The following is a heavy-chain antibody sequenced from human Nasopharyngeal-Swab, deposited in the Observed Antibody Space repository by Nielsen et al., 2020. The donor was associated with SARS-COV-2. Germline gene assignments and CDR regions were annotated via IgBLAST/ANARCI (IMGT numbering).Heavy chain of an antibody. Sequence: GGSLRLSCAASGFTFSSYAMTWVRQAPGKGLEWASSISVNGASTYYAGSVKGRFTISRDNSRNTLYLQLNSLRAEDTAIYYCAKRVAGKYYYMDVWGKGTTVTVSS. J-gene: IGHJ6*03. V-gene: IGHV3-23*01. D-gene: IGHD3-10*01. CDR1: GFTFSSYA. CDR3: AKRVAGKYYYMDV. CDR2: ISVNGAST.